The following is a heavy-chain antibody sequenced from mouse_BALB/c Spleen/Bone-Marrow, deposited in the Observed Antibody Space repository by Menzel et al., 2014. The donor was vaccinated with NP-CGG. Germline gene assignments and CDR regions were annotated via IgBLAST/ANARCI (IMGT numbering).Heavy chain of an antibody. CDR2: ISGGSSSI. J-gene: IGHJ4*01. V-gene: IGHV5-17*02. CDR1: GFTFSNFG. CDR3: SRGEDYDGYAMDY. Sequence: DVKLVESAGGLVQPGGSRKLSCAASGFTFSNFGMHWVRQAPEKGLEWVAYISGGSSSIYYGDTVKVRFIISRDNPKNTLFLQMTSLRSEATAMYFCSRGEDYDGYAMDYWGQGTSITVSS. D-gene: IGHD2-4*01.